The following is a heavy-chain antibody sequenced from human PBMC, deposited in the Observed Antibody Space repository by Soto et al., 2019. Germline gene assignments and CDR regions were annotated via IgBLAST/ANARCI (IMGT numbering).Heavy chain of an antibody. D-gene: IGHD3-10*01. CDR3: AREGKGRQLRYYYGMDV. J-gene: IGHJ6*02. V-gene: IGHV1-2*04. Sequence: QVQLVQSGAEVKKPGASVKVSCKASGYTFTGYYMHWVRQAPGQGLEWMGWINPNSGGTNYAQKSQGWVTMTRDTSISTAYMGLSRLRSDDTAVYYCAREGKGRQLRYYYGMDVWGQGATVTVSS. CDR2: INPNSGGT. CDR1: GYTFTGYY.